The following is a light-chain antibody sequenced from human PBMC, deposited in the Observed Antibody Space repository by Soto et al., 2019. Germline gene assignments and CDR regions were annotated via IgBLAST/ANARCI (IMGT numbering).Light chain of an antibody. J-gene: IGKJ1*01. V-gene: IGKV3-15*01. CDR2: GAS. CDR3: QQYKNWPQT. Sequence: EIVMTQSPATLSVSQGERATLSCRASQSVSSNLAWYQQKPGQAPRLLIYGASTRATGIPARFSGSGSGTEFTLTISSLQSEDFAVYYCQQYKNWPQTFGQGTKVDIK. CDR1: QSVSSN.